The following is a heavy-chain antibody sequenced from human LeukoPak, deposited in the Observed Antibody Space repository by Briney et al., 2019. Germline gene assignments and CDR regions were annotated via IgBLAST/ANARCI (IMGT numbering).Heavy chain of an antibody. CDR1: GYTFTSYY. J-gene: IGHJ4*02. V-gene: IGHV1-2*02. CDR3: ARGGLHYYDSSGFDY. CDR2: INPNSGDT. Sequence: GASVKVSCKASGYTFTSYYIHWVRQAPGQGLEYMGWINPNSGDTNYAQKFQGRVTMTRDTSISTAYMELSRLRSDDTAVYYCARGGLHYYDSSGFDYWGQGTLVTVSS. D-gene: IGHD3-22*01.